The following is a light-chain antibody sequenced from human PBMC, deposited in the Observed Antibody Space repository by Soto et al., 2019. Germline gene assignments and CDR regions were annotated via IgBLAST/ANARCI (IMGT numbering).Light chain of an antibody. CDR1: QSVLYSSNNKNY. V-gene: IGKV4-1*01. CDR2: WAS. Sequence: DIVMTQSPDSLAVSLGERATINCKSSQSVLYSSNNKNYLAWYQHKPGQPPKLLIYWASTRESGVPDRFSGSGPGTDFTLTISSLQAADVAVYYCQQYYSSPLTFGGGTKVDIK. J-gene: IGKJ4*01. CDR3: QQYYSSPLT.